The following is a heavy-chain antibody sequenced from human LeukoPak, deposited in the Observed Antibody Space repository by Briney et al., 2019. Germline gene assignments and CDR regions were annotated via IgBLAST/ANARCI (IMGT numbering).Heavy chain of an antibody. V-gene: IGHV1-18*01. CDR1: GYTFTSYG. CDR3: ARTTYYYDSSGYYSKHDALDI. Sequence: ASVKVSCKASGYTFTSYGISWVRQAPGQGLEWMGWISAYNGNTNYAQKLQGRVTMTTDTSTSTAYMELRSLRSDDTAVYYCARTTYYYDSSGYYSKHDALDIWGQGTMVTVSS. D-gene: IGHD3-22*01. J-gene: IGHJ3*02. CDR2: ISAYNGNT.